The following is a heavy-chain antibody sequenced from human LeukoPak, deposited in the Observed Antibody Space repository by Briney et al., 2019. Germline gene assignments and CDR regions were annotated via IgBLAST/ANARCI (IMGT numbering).Heavy chain of an antibody. D-gene: IGHD6-25*01. CDR1: GFTFSSYA. J-gene: IGHJ1*01. CDR2: ISYDGSNK. CDR3: AKRGQEQRGGYFQH. V-gene: IGHV3-30*04. Sequence: QSGGSLRLSCAASGFTFSSYAMHWVRQAPGKGLEWVAVISYDGSNKYYADSVKGRFTISRDNSKNTLYLQMNSLRAEDTAVYYCAKRGQEQRGGYFQHWGQGTLVTVSS.